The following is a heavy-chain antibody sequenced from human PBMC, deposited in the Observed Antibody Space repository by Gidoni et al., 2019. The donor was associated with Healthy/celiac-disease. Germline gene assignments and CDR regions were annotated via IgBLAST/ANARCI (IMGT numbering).Heavy chain of an antibody. D-gene: IGHD2-15*01. CDR3: ARVVVVAATPDAFDI. CDR1: GFTFSSYS. CDR2: MSSSSSTI. J-gene: IGHJ3*02. Sequence: EVQLVESGGGLVQPGGSLRLSCAASGFTFSSYSMNWVRQAPGKGLVWVSYMSSSSSTIDYADSVKGRFTIARDNAKNSLYLQMNSLRDEDTAVYYCARVVVVAATPDAFDIWGQGTMVTVSS. V-gene: IGHV3-48*02.